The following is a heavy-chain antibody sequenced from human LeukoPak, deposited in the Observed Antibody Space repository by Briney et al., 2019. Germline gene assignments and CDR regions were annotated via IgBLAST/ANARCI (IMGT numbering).Heavy chain of an antibody. Sequence: SETLSLTCTVSGGSISSSSYYWGWIRQPPGKGLEWIGSIYYSGSTYYNPSLKSRVTISVDTSKNQFSLKLSSVTAADTAVYYCARDRYSYGYDYWGQGTLVTVSS. V-gene: IGHV4-39*07. J-gene: IGHJ4*02. CDR1: GGSISSSSYY. CDR3: ARDRYSYGYDY. D-gene: IGHD5-18*01. CDR2: IYYSGST.